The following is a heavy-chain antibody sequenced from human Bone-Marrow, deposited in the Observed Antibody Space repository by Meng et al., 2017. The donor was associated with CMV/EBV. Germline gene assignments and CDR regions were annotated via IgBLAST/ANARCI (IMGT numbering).Heavy chain of an antibody. CDR3: ATTLHSSSSIDYYYYGMDV. CDR1: GDSVSSNSAA. V-gene: IGHV6-1*01. CDR2: TYYRSKWYN. D-gene: IGHD6-13*01. Sequence: SQTLSLTCAISGDSVSSNSAAWNWIRQSPSRGLEWLGRTYYRSKWYNDYAVSVKSRITINPDTSKNQFSLQLNSVTPEDTAVYYCATTLHSSSSIDYYYYGMDVWGQGTTVTVSS. J-gene: IGHJ6*02.